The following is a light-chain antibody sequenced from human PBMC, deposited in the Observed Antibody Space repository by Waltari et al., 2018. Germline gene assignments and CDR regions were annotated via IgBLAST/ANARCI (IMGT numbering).Light chain of an antibody. Sequence: QSALTQPASVSGSPGQSITISCTGTSSDVGGYNYVSWYQQHPGKVPKLLIFDVSNRPSGVSNRFSGSKSCNTASLTISGLQAEDESDYYCCSFTSRSTWVFGGGTKLTVL. CDR2: DVS. J-gene: IGLJ3*02. V-gene: IGLV2-14*01. CDR3: CSFTSRSTWV. CDR1: SSDVGGYNY.